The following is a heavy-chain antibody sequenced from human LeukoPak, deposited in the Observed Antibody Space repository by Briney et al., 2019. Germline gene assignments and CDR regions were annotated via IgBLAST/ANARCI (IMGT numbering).Heavy chain of an antibody. J-gene: IGHJ3*02. CDR3: ARSYGSGRREVFDI. CDR2: INPNSGGT. Sequence: ASVKVSCKSSGYIFTDHFIHWVRQAPGQGLEWMGWINPNSGGTNNAQKFQGRVTMTGDTSIRTAYMELRMLRSDDTAVYYCARSYGSGRREVFDIWGQGTRVTVSS. CDR1: GYIFTDHF. V-gene: IGHV1-2*02. D-gene: IGHD3-10*01.